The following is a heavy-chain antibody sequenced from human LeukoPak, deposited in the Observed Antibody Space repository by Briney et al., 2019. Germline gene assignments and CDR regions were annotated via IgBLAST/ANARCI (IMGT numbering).Heavy chain of an antibody. V-gene: IGHV4-59*08. CDR2: IYYSGST. D-gene: IGHD3-22*01. J-gene: IGHJ3*02. CDR1: GGSISSYY. Sequence: SETLSLTCIVSGGSISSYYWSWIRQPPGKGLEWIGYIYYSGSTNYNPSLKSRVTISVDTSKNQFSLKLSSVTAADTAVYYCARRGKHYYDSSGYYEVKNAFDIWGQGTMVTVSS. CDR3: ARRGKHYYDSSGYYEVKNAFDI.